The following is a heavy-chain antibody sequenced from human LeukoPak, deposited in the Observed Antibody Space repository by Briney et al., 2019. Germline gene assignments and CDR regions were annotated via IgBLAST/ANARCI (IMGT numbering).Heavy chain of an antibody. CDR1: GFPFSDSW. CDR3: SRRLDY. V-gene: IGHV3-7*01. Sequence: AGGSLRLSCAASGFPFSDSWMDWVRQAPGKGMEWVANIKQDGSEKHYADSVKGRFTISRDNAKNSLFLQMNGPRAEDTAVYYCSRRLDYWGQGALVTVSS. CDR2: IKQDGSEK. J-gene: IGHJ4*02.